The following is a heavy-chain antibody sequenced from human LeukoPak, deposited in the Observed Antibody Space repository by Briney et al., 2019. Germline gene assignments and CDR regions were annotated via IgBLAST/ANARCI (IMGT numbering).Heavy chain of an antibody. V-gene: IGHV3-23*01. Sequence: GVSLRLSCAASGFTFSSYAMSWVRQAPGKGLEWVSAISGSGGSTYYADSVKGRFTISRDNSKNTLYLQMNSLRAEDTAVYYCARDPTDADGMDVWGQGTTVTVSS. CDR2: ISGSGGST. D-gene: IGHD2-2*01. CDR1: GFTFSSYA. CDR3: ARDPTDADGMDV. J-gene: IGHJ6*02.